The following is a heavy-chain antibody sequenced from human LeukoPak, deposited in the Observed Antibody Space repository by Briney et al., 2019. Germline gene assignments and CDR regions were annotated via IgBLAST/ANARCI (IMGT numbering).Heavy chain of an antibody. V-gene: IGHV1-69*13. CDR2: IIPIFGTA. J-gene: IGHJ4*02. Sequence: GASVKVSCKASGGTFSSYAISWVRQAPGQGLEWMGGIIPIFGTANYAQKFQGRVTITADESTSTAYMELSSLRSEDTAVYYCARDQWDGDHDPLNYYFDYWGQGTLVTVSS. D-gene: IGHD1-26*01. CDR1: GGTFSSYA. CDR3: ARDQWDGDHDPLNYYFDY.